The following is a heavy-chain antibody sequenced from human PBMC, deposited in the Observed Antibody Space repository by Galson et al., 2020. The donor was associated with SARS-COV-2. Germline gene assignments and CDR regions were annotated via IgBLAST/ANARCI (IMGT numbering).Heavy chain of an antibody. D-gene: IGHD6-19*01. CDR2: ISWNSGSI. CDR1: GFTFDDYA. V-gene: IGHV3-9*01. Sequence: GGSLRLSCAASGFTFDDYAMHWVRQAPGKGLEWVSGISWNSGSIGYADSVEGRFTISRDNAKNSLYLQMNSLRAEDTALYYCARAPYGWYVGVDYWGQGTLVTVSS. CDR3: ARAPYGWYVGVDY. J-gene: IGHJ4*02.